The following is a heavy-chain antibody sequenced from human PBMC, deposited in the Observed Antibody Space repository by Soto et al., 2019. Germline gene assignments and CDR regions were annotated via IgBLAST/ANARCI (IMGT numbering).Heavy chain of an antibody. D-gene: IGHD1-26*01. V-gene: IGHV3-7*01. Sequence: GYLRLSCAASGFTFSRYYKSWVREGQGKGLEGEGNINEDGSEKYYVDSEKGRFSVSRDNAKSSLYLQMYSLCAEATAVYYCATWGGADRVCWDQGSLVAFST. CDR2: INEDGSEK. CDR1: GFTFSRYY. CDR3: ATWGGADRVC. J-gene: IGHJ4*02.